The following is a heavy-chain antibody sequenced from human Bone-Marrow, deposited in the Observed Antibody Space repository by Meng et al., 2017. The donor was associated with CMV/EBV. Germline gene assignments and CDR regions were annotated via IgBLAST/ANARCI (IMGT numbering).Heavy chain of an antibody. V-gene: IGHV4-39*02. J-gene: IGHJ5*01. CDR1: GGSISKTNSY. D-gene: IGHD3-10*01. CDR2: ISYSGST. CDR3: ARDNFGRFDS. Sequence: SETLSLTCTVSGGSISKTNSYWGWIRKPPGKGLEWIGIISYSGSTYYNPSLKSRVTISVDTSKNQFSLNLNSVTAADTAVYYCARDNFGRFDSWGQGTVVTVSS.